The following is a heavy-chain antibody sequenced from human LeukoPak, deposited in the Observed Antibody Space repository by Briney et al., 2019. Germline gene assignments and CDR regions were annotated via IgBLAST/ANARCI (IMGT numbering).Heavy chain of an antibody. CDR1: GGSISSYY. V-gene: IGHV4-59*01. J-gene: IGHJ4*02. CDR3: ARGGGSGYSYG. Sequence: SETLSLTCTVSGGSISSYYWSWIRQPPGKGLEWIGYIYYSGSTNYNPSLKSRVTPSVDTSKNQFSLKLSSVTAADTAVYYCARGGGSGYSYGWGQGTLVTVSS. CDR2: IYYSGST. D-gene: IGHD5-18*01.